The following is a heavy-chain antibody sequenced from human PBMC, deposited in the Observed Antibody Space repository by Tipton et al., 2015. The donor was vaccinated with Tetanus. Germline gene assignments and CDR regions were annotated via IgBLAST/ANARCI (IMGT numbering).Heavy chain of an antibody. J-gene: IGHJ4*02. D-gene: IGHD2-21*02. Sequence: SLRLSCTTSGFTFSMHPMHWVRQAPGKGLECLAAISQDVSRTYYADSVKGRFSISRDNSRNTLFLEMNSLRVEDTALYYCAREVKGDLDSWGQGTLVTVSS. CDR2: ISQDVSRT. CDR3: AREVKGDLDS. CDR1: GFTFSMHP. V-gene: IGHV3-30*01.